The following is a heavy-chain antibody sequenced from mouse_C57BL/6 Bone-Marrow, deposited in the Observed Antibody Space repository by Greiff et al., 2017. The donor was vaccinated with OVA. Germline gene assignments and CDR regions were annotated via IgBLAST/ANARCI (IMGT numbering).Heavy chain of an antibody. V-gene: IGHV14-2*01. J-gene: IGHJ2*01. D-gene: IGHD2-10*02. CDR2: IDPEDGET. CDR3: ARSEYFDY. Sequence: EVMLVESGAELVKPGASVKLSCTASGFNIKDYYMHWVKQRTEQGLEWIGRIDPEDGETKYAPKFQGKATLTADTSSNTAYLQLSSLTSEDTAVYYCARSEYFDYWGQGTTLTVSA. CDR1: GFNIKDYY.